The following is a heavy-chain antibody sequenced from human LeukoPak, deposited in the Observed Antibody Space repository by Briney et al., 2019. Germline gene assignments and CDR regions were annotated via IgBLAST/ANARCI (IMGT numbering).Heavy chain of an antibody. CDR1: DYSISRGYY. V-gene: IGHV4-38-2*02. Sequence: SETLSLTCTVSDYSISRGYYWGWIRQPPGKGLEWIGSLYHSGSTYYNPSLKSRVTISVDTSKNQFFLRLSSLTAADTAVYYCARTGDLLEYTSSSDWFDPWGQGTLVTVSS. J-gene: IGHJ5*02. CDR2: LYHSGST. CDR3: ARTGDLLEYTSSSDWFDP. D-gene: IGHD6-6*01.